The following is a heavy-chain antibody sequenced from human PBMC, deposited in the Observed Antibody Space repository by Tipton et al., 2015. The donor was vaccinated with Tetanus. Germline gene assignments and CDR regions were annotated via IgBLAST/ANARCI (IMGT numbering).Heavy chain of an antibody. CDR3: ARATSTGPAYNWFDP. CDR2: MYYSGTT. V-gene: IGHV4-59*12. Sequence: TLSLTCAVYGGSLSRYYWTWIRQPPGKGLQWIGYMYYSGTTHYNPSLKSRVTISIDRSKNQLSLKLTSVTAADTAVYYCARATSTGPAYNWFDPWGQGTLVTVSS. CDR1: GGSLSRYY. D-gene: IGHD2-8*02. J-gene: IGHJ5*02.